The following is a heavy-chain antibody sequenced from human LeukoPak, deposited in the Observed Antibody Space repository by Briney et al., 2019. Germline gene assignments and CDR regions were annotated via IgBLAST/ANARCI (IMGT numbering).Heavy chain of an antibody. CDR3: ARDLRGGGYSGRNWFDP. CDR1: GYTLTNYY. V-gene: IGHV1-46*01. J-gene: IGHJ5*02. Sequence: ASVKVSCKASGYTLTNYYMHWVRQAPGQGLEWMGVISPNGGTTTYAQKFQDRVSMTRDMSTSTVYMELSTLRSEDTAVYYCARDLRGGGYSGRNWFDPWGQGTLVTVSS. CDR2: ISPNGGTT. D-gene: IGHD5-12*01.